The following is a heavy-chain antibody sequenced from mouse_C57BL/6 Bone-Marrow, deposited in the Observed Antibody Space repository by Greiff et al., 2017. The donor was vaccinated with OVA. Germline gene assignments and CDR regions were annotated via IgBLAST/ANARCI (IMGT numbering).Heavy chain of an antibody. CDR2: IWSGGST. Sequence: VKLVESGPGLVQPSQSLSITCTVSGFSLTSYGVHWVRQSPGKGLEWLGVIWSGGSTDYNAAFISRLSISKDNSKSQVFFKMNSLQSDDTAIYYCARKKDYGREAMDYWGQGTSVTVSS. V-gene: IGHV2-2*01. D-gene: IGHD1-1*01. CDR3: ARKKDYGREAMDY. J-gene: IGHJ4*01. CDR1: GFSLTSYG.